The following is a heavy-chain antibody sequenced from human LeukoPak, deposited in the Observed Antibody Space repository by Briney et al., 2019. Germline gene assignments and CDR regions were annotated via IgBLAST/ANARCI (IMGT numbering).Heavy chain of an antibody. J-gene: IGHJ4*02. CDR1: GFTFSSFA. Sequence: GGSLRLSCVASGFTFSSFALDWVRQAPGRGLEWISVVSHTCSTKYYADSVKGRFTVSRDNSKNTVYLQMNSLRVDDSAVYYCAKRKNSPGYSSLDQWGQGTLVTVSS. V-gene: IGHV3-23*01. D-gene: IGHD2-15*01. CDR2: VSHTCSTK. CDR3: AKRKNSPGYSSLDQ.